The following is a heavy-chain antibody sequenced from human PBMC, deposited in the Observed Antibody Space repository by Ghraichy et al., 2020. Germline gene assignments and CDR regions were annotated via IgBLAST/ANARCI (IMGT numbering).Heavy chain of an antibody. CDR2: IKQDGSEK. CDR3: AREGVSGYYYYYYYYMDV. J-gene: IGHJ6*03. CDR1: GFTFSSYW. D-gene: IGHD5-12*01. Sequence: GGSLRLSCAASGFTFSSYWMSWVRQAPGKGLEWVANIKQDGSEKYYVDSVKGRFTISRDNAKNSLYLQMNSLRAEDTAVYYCAREGVSGYYYYYYYYMDVWGKGTTVTVSS. V-gene: IGHV3-7*01.